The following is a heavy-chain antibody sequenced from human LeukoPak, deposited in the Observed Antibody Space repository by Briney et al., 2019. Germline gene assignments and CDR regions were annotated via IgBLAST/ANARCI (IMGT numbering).Heavy chain of an antibody. CDR2: ISFDGSYK. CDR1: GFTFSSYA. J-gene: IGHJ6*03. V-gene: IGHV3-30*04. Sequence: GGSLRLSCAASGFTFSSYAMHWVRQAPGKGLEWVAIISFDGSYKNYADSVKGRFTISRDNSKNTLYLQMNSLRAEDTAVYYCAKGSKEVLFTRDHYMDVWGKGTTVTISS. D-gene: IGHD3-3*01. CDR3: AKGSKEVLFTRDHYMDV.